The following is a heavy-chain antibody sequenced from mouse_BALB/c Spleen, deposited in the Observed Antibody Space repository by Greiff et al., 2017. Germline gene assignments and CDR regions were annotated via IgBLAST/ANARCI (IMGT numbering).Heavy chain of an antibody. D-gene: IGHD1-1*01. V-gene: IGHV5-6-5*01. CDR3: ARGGITTVVAGDY. Sequence: DVQLVESGGGLVKPGGSLKLSCAASGFTFSSYAMSWVRQTPEKRLEWVASISSGGSTYYPDSVKGRFTISRDNARNILYLQMSSLRSEDTAMYYCARGGITTVVAGDYWGQGTTLTVSS. J-gene: IGHJ2*01. CDR2: ISSGGST. CDR1: GFTFSSYA.